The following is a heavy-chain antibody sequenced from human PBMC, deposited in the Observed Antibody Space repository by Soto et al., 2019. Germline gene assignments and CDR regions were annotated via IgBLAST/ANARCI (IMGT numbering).Heavy chain of an antibody. D-gene: IGHD1-26*01. J-gene: IGHJ4*02. CDR3: ARGSSGSYSSDY. CDR2: IYHSGST. Sequence: SETLSLTCAVSGYSISSGYYWGWIRQPPGKGLEWIGSIYHSGSTYYNPSLKSRVTISVDTSKNQFSLKLSSVTAADTAVYYCARGSSGSYSSDYWGQGTLVTVSS. V-gene: IGHV4-38-2*01. CDR1: GYSISSGYY.